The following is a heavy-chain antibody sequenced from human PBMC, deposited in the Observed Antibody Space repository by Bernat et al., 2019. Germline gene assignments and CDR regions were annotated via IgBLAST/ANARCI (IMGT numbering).Heavy chain of an antibody. CDR3: ARGSDVVVAAEFAFDI. J-gene: IGHJ3*02. CDR1: GFTFSSYA. CDR2: ISYDVSNK. D-gene: IGHD2-15*01. V-gene: IGHV3-30-3*01. Sequence: QVQLVESGGGVIQPGRSLRLSCAASGFTFSSYAMHWVRQAPGTGLEWVAVISYDVSNKYDADSVKPRLTISRANSKKTLYLQLVSLRAEDTAVYYCARGSDVVVAAEFAFDIWGQGNMVTVSS.